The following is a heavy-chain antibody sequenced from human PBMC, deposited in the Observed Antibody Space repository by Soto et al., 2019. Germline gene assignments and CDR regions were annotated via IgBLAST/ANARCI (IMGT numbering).Heavy chain of an antibody. Sequence: EVQLVETEGGLIQPGGSLTLSCSASGFIVSRNYMSWVRQGPGKGPEWVSIIHAGGNSFFADAVKGRFTISTDTSKNTLNLHMNNLKVEDTAVYYCVRDFTSWGQGTLVTVSS. CDR2: IHAGGNS. J-gene: IGHJ4*02. CDR3: VRDFTS. CDR1: GFIVSRNY. V-gene: IGHV3-53*02.